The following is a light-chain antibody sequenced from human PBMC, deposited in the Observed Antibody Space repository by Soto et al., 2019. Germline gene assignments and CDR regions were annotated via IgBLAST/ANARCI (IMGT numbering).Light chain of an antibody. CDR2: GAS. Sequence: EIVLMQSPDILSLSPGERATVSCRASETLTNHDLAWYQKKPGQAPRLLLYGASNRPTGIPDRFSGSGSGTDFTLTIDRLEPEDFAVYFCHHDGTSPPHTFGQGTKLDIK. CDR1: ETLTNHD. J-gene: IGKJ2*01. V-gene: IGKV3-20*01. CDR3: HHDGTSPPHT.